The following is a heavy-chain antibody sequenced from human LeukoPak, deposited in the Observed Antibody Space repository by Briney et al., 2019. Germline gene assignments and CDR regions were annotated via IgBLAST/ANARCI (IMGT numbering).Heavy chain of an antibody. CDR1: GNTFTSYY. Sequence: GASVKVSCKTSGNTFTSYYMHWVRQAPGQGLEWMGIINPSGGGTNYAPKFQGRVTMTRDMSTSTVYMEVSSLRSEDTAVYYCANSGRRGAFYIWGQGTMVTVSS. CDR2: INPSGGGT. CDR3: ANSGRRGAFYI. V-gene: IGHV1-46*01. J-gene: IGHJ3*02. D-gene: IGHD6-19*01.